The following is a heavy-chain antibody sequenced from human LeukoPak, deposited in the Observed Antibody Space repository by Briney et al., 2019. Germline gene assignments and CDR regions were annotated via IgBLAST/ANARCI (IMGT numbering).Heavy chain of an antibody. J-gene: IGHJ4*02. Sequence: PGGSLRLSCAASGFTFSSYSMNWVRQAPGKGLEWVSSISSSSSYIYCADSVKGRFTISRDNAKNSLYLQMNSLRAEDTAVYYCARDPGTDIVATNYFDYWGQGTLVTVSS. V-gene: IGHV3-21*01. CDR3: ARDPGTDIVATNYFDY. D-gene: IGHD5-12*01. CDR1: GFTFSSYS. CDR2: ISSSSSYI.